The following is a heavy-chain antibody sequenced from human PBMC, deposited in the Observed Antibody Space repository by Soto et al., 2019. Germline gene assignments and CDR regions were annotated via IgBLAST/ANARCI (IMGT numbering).Heavy chain of an antibody. Sequence: SVKVSCKASGGTFSSYAISWVRQAPGQGLEWMGGIIPIFGTANYAQKFQGRVTITADESTSTAYMELSSLRSEDTAVYYCAREDSSGYSKAFDIWGQGTMVTVPS. V-gene: IGHV1-69*13. CDR2: IIPIFGTA. CDR1: GGTFSSYA. D-gene: IGHD3-22*01. J-gene: IGHJ3*02. CDR3: AREDSSGYSKAFDI.